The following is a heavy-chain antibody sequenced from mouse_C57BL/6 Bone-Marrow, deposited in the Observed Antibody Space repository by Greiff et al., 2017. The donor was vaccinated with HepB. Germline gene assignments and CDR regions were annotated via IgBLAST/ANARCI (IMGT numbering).Heavy chain of an antibody. CDR2: ISNGGGST. CDR1: GYTFSDYY. J-gene: IGHJ4*01. V-gene: IGHV5-12*01. CDR3: AKRNFPVAMDD. D-gene: IGHD2-1*01. Sequence: EVQGVESGGGLVQPGGSLKLSCAASGYTFSDYYMYWVRQTPEKRLEWVAYISNGGGSTYYPETVKGRFTIARDNAKNTLYLQMSRLKSEDTAMYYCAKRNFPVAMDDWGEGTSVTVSS.